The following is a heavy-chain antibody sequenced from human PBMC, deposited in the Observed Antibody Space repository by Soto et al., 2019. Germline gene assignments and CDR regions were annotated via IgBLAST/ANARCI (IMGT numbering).Heavy chain of an antibody. V-gene: IGHV1-3*01. CDR3: ARDAHVCDD. CDR1: GYTFTNYA. J-gene: IGHJ4*02. Sequence: QVQLVQSGAEVKKPGASVKVSCKASGYTFTNYAMHWVRQAPGQRLEWMGWINAGNGNTKYSQKFQDRVTITRDTSASTAYMELSSLTSEDTAVYYCARDAHVCDDWGQVTLVTVSS. CDR2: INAGNGNT.